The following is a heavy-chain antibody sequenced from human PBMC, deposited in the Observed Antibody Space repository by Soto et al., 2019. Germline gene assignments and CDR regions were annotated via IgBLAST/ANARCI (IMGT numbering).Heavy chain of an antibody. Sequence: QVQLVESGGGVVQPGRSLRLSCAASGFTFSSYAMHWVRQAPGKGLEWVEVISYDGCNKYYADSVKGRFSMSRDNSKNELYRHSNSFKADEMAVYHCAQGPASYFAVVPASHYWGPVTLVTASS. J-gene: IGHJ4*02. CDR2: ISYDGCNK. CDR1: GFTFSSYA. CDR3: AQGPASYFAVVPASHY. D-gene: IGHD2-2*01. V-gene: IGHV3-30*18.